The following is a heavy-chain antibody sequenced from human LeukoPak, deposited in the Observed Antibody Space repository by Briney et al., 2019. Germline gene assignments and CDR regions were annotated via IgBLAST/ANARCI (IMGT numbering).Heavy chain of an antibody. V-gene: IGHV4-59*08. J-gene: IGHJ4*02. CDR1: GGSVTSYY. Sequence: AETLSLTCSVSGGSVTSYYWSWIRQPPWKGLEWIGHIHYSGSNNYNPSLKSRVTMFVDKSKNQISLRLSSVTAADTAVYYYARHGTVSSGSYFDYWGQGAQV. CDR2: IHYSGSN. CDR3: ARHGTVSSGSYFDY. D-gene: IGHD1-26*01.